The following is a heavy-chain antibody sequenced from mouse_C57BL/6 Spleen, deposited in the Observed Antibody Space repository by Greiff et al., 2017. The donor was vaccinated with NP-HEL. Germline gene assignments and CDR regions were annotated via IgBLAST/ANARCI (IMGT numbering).Heavy chain of an antibody. CDR1: GYTFTGYN. V-gene: IGHV1-22*01. Sequence: EVQLQQSGPELVKPGASVKMSCKASGYTFTGYNMHWVKQSHGKSLEWIGYINPNNGGTSYNQKFKGKATLTVNKSSSTAYMELRSLTSEDSAVYYWARYGYSNPFAYWGQGTLVTVSA. CDR3: ARYGYSNPFAY. D-gene: IGHD2-5*01. CDR2: INPNNGGT. J-gene: IGHJ3*01.